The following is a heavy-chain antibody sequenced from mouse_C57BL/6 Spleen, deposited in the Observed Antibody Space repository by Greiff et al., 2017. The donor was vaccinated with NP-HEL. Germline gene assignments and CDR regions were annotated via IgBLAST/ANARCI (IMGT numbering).Heavy chain of an antibody. D-gene: IGHD1-1*01. CDR1: GYTFTDYE. CDR3: TRPYYGSSQGAMDY. Sequence: QVHVKQSGAELVRPGASVTLSCKASGYTFTDYEMHWVKQTPVHGLEWIGAIDPETGGTAYNQKFKGKAILTADKSSSTAYMELRSLTSEDSAVYYCTRPYYGSSQGAMDYWGQGTSVTVSS. V-gene: IGHV1-15*01. J-gene: IGHJ4*01. CDR2: IDPETGGT.